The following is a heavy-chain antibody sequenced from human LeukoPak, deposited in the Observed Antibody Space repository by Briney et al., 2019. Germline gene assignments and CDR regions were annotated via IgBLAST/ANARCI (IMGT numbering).Heavy chain of an antibody. V-gene: IGHV1-8*01. D-gene: IGHD3-10*01. CDR2: MNPNSGNT. CDR1: GYTFTSCD. CDR3: ARALRLNYYGSGSYYWEDYYYYYGMDV. Sequence: ASVKVSCKASGYTFTSCDINWVRQATGQGLEWMGWMNPNSGNTGYAQKFQGRVTMTRNTSISTAYMELSSLRSEDTAVYYCARALRLNYYGSGSYYWEDYYYYYGMDVWGQGTTVTVSS. J-gene: IGHJ6*02.